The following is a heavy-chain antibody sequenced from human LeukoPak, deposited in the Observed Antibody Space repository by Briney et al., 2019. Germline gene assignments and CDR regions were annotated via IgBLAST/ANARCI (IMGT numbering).Heavy chain of an antibody. CDR1: GFTFSSYV. CDR2: MSGSGGST. J-gene: IGHJ6*03. V-gene: IGHV3-23*01. D-gene: IGHD1-1*01. Sequence: GGSLRLSCAASGFTFSSYVKSWVRQAPGPGLEWVSGMSGSGGSTYYADSVKGRFTISRDNSKNTLYLQMNSLRAEDTAVYYCATTLLRASTYMDVWGKGTTVTVSS. CDR3: ATTLLRASTYMDV.